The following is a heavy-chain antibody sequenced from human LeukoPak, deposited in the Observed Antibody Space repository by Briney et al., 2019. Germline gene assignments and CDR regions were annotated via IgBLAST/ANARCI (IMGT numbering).Heavy chain of an antibody. CDR3: ARDLVRFLEWLSLAY. CDR1: GGTFSSYA. CDR2: IIPIFGTA. D-gene: IGHD3-3*01. V-gene: IGHV1-69*13. Sequence: VASVKVSCTASGGTFSSYAISWVRQAPGQELEWMGGIIPIFGTANYAQKFQGRVTITADESTSTAYMELSSLRSEDTAVYYCARDLVRFLEWLSLAYWGQGTLVTVSS. J-gene: IGHJ4*02.